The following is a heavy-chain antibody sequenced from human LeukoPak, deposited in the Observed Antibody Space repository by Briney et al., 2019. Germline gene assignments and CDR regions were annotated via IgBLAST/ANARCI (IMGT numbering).Heavy chain of an antibody. J-gene: IGHJ4*02. V-gene: IGHV1-18*01. D-gene: IGHD3-10*01. CDR1: GYTFTSCG. CDR3: ARGTWPYYYGSGSYYPLDY. CDR2: ISAYNGNT. Sequence: ASVKVSCKASGYTFTSCGIHWVRQAPGQGLEWMGWISAYNGNTDYAQKLQGRVTMTTDTSTSTAYMELRSLRSDDTAVYYCARGTWPYYYGSGSYYPLDYWGQGTLVTVSS.